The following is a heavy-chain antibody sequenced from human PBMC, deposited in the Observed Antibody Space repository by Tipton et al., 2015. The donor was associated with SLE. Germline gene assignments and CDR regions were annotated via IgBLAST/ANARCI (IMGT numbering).Heavy chain of an antibody. CDR1: GGSFSGYY. D-gene: IGHD3-3*01. CDR3: ARDPYDSWSDYQATFDY. CDR2: INHSGST. Sequence: TLSLTCAVYGGSFSGYYWSWIRQPPGKGLEWIGEINHSGSTYYNPSLKSRVTMSVDTSKNQFSLKLTSVTAADTAVYYCARDPYDSWSDYQATFDYWGQGTLATVSP. V-gene: IGHV4-34*01. J-gene: IGHJ4*02.